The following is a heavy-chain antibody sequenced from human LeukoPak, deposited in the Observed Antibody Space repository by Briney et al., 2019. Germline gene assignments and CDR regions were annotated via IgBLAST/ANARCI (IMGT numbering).Heavy chain of an antibody. CDR1: GFTLSSYA. V-gene: IGHV3-30-3*01. D-gene: IGHD3-22*01. Sequence: PGGSLRLSCAASGFTLSSYAMHWVRQAPGKGLEWVAVISYDGSNKYYADSVKGRFTISRDNSKNTLYLQMNSLRAEDTAVYYCARDLVTMIVVVIVAWWGQGTLVTVSS. J-gene: IGHJ1*01. CDR3: ARDLVTMIVVVIVAW. CDR2: ISYDGSNK.